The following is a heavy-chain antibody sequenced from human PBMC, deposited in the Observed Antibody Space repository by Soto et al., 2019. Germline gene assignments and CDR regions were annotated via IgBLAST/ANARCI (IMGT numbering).Heavy chain of an antibody. Sequence: QGQLVQSGPEVKKPGASVKVSCRASGYNFKTYGINWVRQAPGQGLEWVGWISVYNGKTNHAQSLQGRVTMTTDTSTITAYFELTTLRPDDTAIYYSAIHTRGQNLDAFDIWGQGTVVTVSS. CDR3: AIHTRGQNLDAFDI. V-gene: IGHV1-18*01. CDR2: ISVYNGKT. D-gene: IGHD3-10*01. CDR1: GYNFKTYG. J-gene: IGHJ3*02.